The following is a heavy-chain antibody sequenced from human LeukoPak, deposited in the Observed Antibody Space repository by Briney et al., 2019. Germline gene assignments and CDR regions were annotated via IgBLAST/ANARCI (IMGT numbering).Heavy chain of an antibody. CDR1: GGTFSSYA. V-gene: IGHV1-69*13. CDR3: ARETLNYGGKLSHPYYYYYMDV. Sequence: ASVKVSCKASGGTFSSYAISWVRQAPGQGLEWMGGIIPIFGTANYAQKFQGRVTITADESTSTAYMELSSLRSEDTAVYYCARETLNYGGKLSHPYYYYYMDVWGKGTTVTVSS. D-gene: IGHD4-23*01. CDR2: IIPIFGTA. J-gene: IGHJ6*03.